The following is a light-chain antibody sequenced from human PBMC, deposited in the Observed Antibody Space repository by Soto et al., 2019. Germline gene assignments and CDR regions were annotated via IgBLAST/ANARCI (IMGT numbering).Light chain of an antibody. Sequence: QSVLTQAPSASGTPGQRVTISCSGSSSNIGTNTVNWYQQLPGTAPTLLIYTNNRRPSGVPDRFSGSKSGTSASLAISGLQSGDEADYWCATWDDSLNAVVFGGGTKLTVL. CDR3: ATWDDSLNAVV. CDR2: TNN. V-gene: IGLV1-44*01. CDR1: SSNIGTNT. J-gene: IGLJ2*01.